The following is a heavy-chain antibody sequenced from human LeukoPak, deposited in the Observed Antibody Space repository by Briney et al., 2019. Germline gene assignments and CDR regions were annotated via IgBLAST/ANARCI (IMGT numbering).Heavy chain of an antibody. CDR1: GFTFSSYA. V-gene: IGHV3-23*01. CDR3: AKTSLPLTTVTTNFDY. Sequence: GGSLRLSCAASGFTFSSYAMSWVRQAPGKGLEWVSAISGSGGSTYYADSVKGRFTISRDNSKNTLYLQMNSLRAEDTAVYYCAKTSLPLTTVTTNFDYWGQGTLVTASS. CDR2: ISGSGGST. D-gene: IGHD4-11*01. J-gene: IGHJ4*02.